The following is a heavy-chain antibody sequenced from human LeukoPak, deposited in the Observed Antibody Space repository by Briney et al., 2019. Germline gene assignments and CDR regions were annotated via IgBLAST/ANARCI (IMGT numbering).Heavy chain of an antibody. D-gene: IGHD3-10*01. Sequence: GGSLRLSCAASGFTFTNYAMSWVRQAAGKGLAWVSSISTIGDYIYYADSVKGRFTISRDNSKSTLYLQMNSLRAEDTAIYYCAKYYYGSGSLPNAMDVWGKGTTVTVSS. CDR3: AKYYYGSGSLPNAMDV. J-gene: IGHJ6*03. V-gene: IGHV3-23*01. CDR2: ISTIGDYI. CDR1: GFTFTNYA.